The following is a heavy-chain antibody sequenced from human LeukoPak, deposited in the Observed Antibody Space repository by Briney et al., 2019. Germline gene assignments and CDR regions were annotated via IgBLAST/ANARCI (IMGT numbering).Heavy chain of an antibody. CDR2: IYYSGST. D-gene: IGHD3-3*01. Sequence: SETLSLTCTVSGGSISSGSYYWSWIRQPPGKGLEWIGYIYYSGSTNYNPSLKSRVTISVDTSKNQFSLKLSSVTAADTAVYYCARALDFWNGPLMNYYMDVWGKGTTVTVSS. CDR3: ARALDFWNGPLMNYYMDV. V-gene: IGHV4-61*01. CDR1: GGSISSGSYY. J-gene: IGHJ6*03.